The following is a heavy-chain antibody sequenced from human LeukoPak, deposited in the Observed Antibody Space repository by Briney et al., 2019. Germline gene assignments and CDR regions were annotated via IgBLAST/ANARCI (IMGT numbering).Heavy chain of an antibody. D-gene: IGHD6-19*01. CDR2: ISGSGGST. CDR3: AKDPGSGWSTTNSDDY. J-gene: IGHJ4*02. V-gene: IGHV3-23*01. CDR1: GFTFSSYA. Sequence: PGGSLRLSCAASGFTFSSYAMSWVRQAPGKGLEWVSAISGSGGSTYYADSVKGRFTISRDNSKNTLYLQMNSLRAEDTAVYYCAKDPGSGWSTTNSDDYWGQGTLVTVSS.